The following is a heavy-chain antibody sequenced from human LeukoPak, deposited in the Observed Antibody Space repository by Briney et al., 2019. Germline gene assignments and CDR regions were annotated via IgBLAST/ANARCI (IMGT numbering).Heavy chain of an antibody. Sequence: AGGSLRLSCAASGFTFSNYAMSWVRQAPGKGLEWVSAISGSGGNTYYADSVEGRFTISRDNSKNTLYLQMDRMRVEDSAVYYCVRDGDIVVVITFDYWGQGNLVSVSS. CDR2: ISGSGGNT. D-gene: IGHD3-22*01. CDR3: VRDGDIVVVITFDY. CDR1: GFTFSNYA. V-gene: IGHV3-23*01. J-gene: IGHJ4*02.